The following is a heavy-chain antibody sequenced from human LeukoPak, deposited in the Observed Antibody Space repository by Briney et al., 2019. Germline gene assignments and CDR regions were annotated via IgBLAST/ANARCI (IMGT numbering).Heavy chain of an antibody. CDR3: ASPLVYGGGGYDFPRYYGMDV. Sequence: KPSETLSLTCAVYGGSFSGYYWSWIRQPPGKGLEWIGEINHSGSTNYNPSLKSRVTISADTSKNQFSLKLSSVTAADTAVYYCASPLVYGGGGYDFPRYYGMDVWGQGTTVTVSS. D-gene: IGHD5-12*01. CDR2: INHSGST. V-gene: IGHV4-34*01. CDR1: GGSFSGYY. J-gene: IGHJ6*02.